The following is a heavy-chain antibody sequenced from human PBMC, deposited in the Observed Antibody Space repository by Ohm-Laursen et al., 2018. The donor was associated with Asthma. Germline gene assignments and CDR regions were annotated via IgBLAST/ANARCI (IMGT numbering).Heavy chain of an antibody. CDR2: IHYSGSN. Sequence: SQTLSLTCTVSGDSINSGHYYWTWIRQRPGKGLEWIGNIHYSGSNIYNPSLESRLSISVDTSKNQFSLNLSSVTAADTALYYCARDGRLRGSFDYWGQGTLVTVSS. V-gene: IGHV4-31*03. D-gene: IGHD3-10*01. J-gene: IGHJ4*02. CDR3: ARDGRLRGSFDY. CDR1: GDSINSGHYY.